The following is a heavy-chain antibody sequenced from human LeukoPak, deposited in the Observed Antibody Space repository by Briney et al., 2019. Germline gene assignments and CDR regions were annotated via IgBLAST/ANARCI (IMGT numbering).Heavy chain of an antibody. J-gene: IGHJ4*02. V-gene: IGHV3-33*06. Sequence: GGSLRLSCAASGFTFSSYGMHWVRQAPGKGLEWVALIWYDGTNKYYADSVKGLFTISRDNSKNTLYLQMNSLRAEDTAVYYCAKDVVRGQGTLVTVSS. CDR1: GFTFSSYG. D-gene: IGHD2-21*01. CDR2: IWYDGTNK. CDR3: AKDVV.